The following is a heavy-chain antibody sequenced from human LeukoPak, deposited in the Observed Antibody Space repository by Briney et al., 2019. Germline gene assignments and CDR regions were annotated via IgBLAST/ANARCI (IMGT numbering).Heavy chain of an antibody. D-gene: IGHD2-2*01. CDR2: INHSGST. V-gene: IGHV4-34*01. CDR1: GVSFSGYY. J-gene: IGHJ5*02. CDR3: ARGPDIVVVPAARRWFDP. Sequence: PSETLSLTCAVYGVSFSGYYWSWIRQPPGKGLEWIGEINHSGSTNYNPSLKGRVTISVDTSKNQFSLKLSSVTAAGTAVYYCARGPDIVVVPAARRWFDPWGQGTLVTVSS.